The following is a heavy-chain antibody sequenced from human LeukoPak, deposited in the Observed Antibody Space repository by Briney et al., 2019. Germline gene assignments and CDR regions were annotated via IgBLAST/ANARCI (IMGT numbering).Heavy chain of an antibody. J-gene: IGHJ5*02. V-gene: IGHV4-34*01. Sequence: KPSETLSLTCAVYGGSFSGYYWSWIRQPPGKGLEWIGEINHSGSTNYNPSLKSRVTISVDASKNQFSLKLSSVTAADTAVYYCARGYCSSTSCWFDPWGQGTLVTVPS. D-gene: IGHD2-2*01. CDR3: ARGYCSSTSCWFDP. CDR1: GGSFSGYY. CDR2: INHSGST.